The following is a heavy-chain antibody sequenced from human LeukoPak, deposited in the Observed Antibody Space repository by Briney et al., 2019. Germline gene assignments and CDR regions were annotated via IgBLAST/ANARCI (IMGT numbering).Heavy chain of an antibody. V-gene: IGHV3-11*01. D-gene: IGHD6-19*01. J-gene: IGHJ4*02. Sequence: GGSLRLSCAASGFTFSDYYMSWIRQAPGKGLEWVSYISSSGSTIYYADSVKGRFTISRDNAKNSLYLQMNSLRAEDTAVYYCAGYVHSSGGYRLLDYWGQGTLVTVSS. CDR2: ISSSGSTI. CDR1: GFTFSDYY. CDR3: AGYVHSSGGYRLLDY.